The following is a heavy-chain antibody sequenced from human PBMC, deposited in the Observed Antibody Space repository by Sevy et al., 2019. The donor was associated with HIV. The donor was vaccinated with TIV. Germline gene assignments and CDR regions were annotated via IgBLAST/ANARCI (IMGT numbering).Heavy chain of an antibody. Sequence: GGSLRLSCAASGFTFSNHAMHWVRQAPGKGLEWVAFIRYDGSNEYYADSVKGRFTISRDNSKNTLYRQMNSLRPEDTAVYYCAKDRKVLLVVYAIPFDVFDIWGQGTMVTVSS. CDR3: AKDRKVLLVVYAIPFDVFDI. V-gene: IGHV3-30*02. J-gene: IGHJ3*02. CDR1: GFTFSNHA. CDR2: IRYDGSNE. D-gene: IGHD2-8*02.